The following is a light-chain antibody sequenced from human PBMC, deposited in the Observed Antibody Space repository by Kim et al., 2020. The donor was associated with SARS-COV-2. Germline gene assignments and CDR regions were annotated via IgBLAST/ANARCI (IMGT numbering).Light chain of an antibody. V-gene: IGKV2-28*01. CDR2: WGF. Sequence: SASISCRSSHSLMRANGQTYLDWYLQKPGQSQRVVIFWGFHRASGVPERFSGSGSDTDFTLEISRVEADDVGVYYCKQAVQLPITFGQGTRLEIK. CDR1: HSLMRANGQTY. CDR3: KQAVQLPIT. J-gene: IGKJ5*01.